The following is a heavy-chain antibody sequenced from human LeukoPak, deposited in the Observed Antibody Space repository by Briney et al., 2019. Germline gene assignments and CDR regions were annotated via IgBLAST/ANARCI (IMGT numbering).Heavy chain of an antibody. J-gene: IGHJ3*02. D-gene: IGHD1-26*01. Sequence: ASVKVSCKASGYTFTSYYMHWVRQAPGQGLEWMGGIIPIFGTANYAQKFQGRVTITADESTSTAYMELSSLRSEDTAVYYCAVESGSYSSAFDIWGQGTMVTVSS. CDR1: GYTFTSYY. CDR3: AVESGSYSSAFDI. V-gene: IGHV1-69*13. CDR2: IIPIFGTA.